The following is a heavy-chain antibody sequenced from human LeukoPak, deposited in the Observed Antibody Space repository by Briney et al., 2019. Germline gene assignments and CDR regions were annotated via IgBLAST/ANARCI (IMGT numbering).Heavy chain of an antibody. J-gene: IGHJ5*02. Sequence: QPGGSLRLSCAASGFTFSSYEMNWVRQAPGKELEWVSYISSSGSTIYYADSVKGRFTASRDNAKNSLYLQMNSLRAEDTAVYYCARDRYSSSWYNWFDPWGQGTLVTVSS. CDR3: ARDRYSSSWYNWFDP. V-gene: IGHV3-48*03. D-gene: IGHD6-13*01. CDR2: ISSSGSTI. CDR1: GFTFSSYE.